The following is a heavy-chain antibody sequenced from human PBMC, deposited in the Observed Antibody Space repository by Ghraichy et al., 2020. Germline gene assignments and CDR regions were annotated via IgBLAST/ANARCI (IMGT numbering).Heavy chain of an antibody. CDR3: VKDRLVATYWENYFDY. V-gene: IGHV3-64D*06. Sequence: GGSLRLSCAASEFTFSSYAMHWVRQAPGKGLQCISTISTKEDSTYYADSVKGRFTISRDNSKNTLYLQMSSLRAEDTAIYYCVKDRLVATYWENYFDYWGQGTLVTVSS. D-gene: IGHD5-12*01. CDR2: ISTKEDST. CDR1: EFTFSSYA. J-gene: IGHJ4*02.